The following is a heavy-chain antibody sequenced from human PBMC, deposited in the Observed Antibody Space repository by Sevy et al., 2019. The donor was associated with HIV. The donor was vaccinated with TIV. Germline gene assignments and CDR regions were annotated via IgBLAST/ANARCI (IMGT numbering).Heavy chain of an antibody. CDR2: TRSKVNSYAT. J-gene: IGHJ5*02. Sequence: GGSLRLSCAASGFAFSGSAMHWVRQASGKGLAWVGLTRSKVNSYATAYAASVKGRFTISRDDSKNTLYLQMNSLKTDDTAVYYCTSLTTATTWGQGTLVTVSS. D-gene: IGHD4-17*01. CDR3: TSLTTATT. V-gene: IGHV3-73*01. CDR1: GFAFSGSA.